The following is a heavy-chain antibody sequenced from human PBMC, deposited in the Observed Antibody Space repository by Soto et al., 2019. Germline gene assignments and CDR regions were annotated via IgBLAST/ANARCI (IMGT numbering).Heavy chain of an antibody. CDR1: GYTFTSYY. D-gene: IGHD2-15*01. CDR3: ARDADCSGGSCYLSSNWSDP. Sequence: ASVKVSCKASGYTFTSYYMHWVRQAPGQGLEWMGIINPSGGSTSYAQKFQGRVTMTRDTSTSTVYMELSSLRSEDTAVYYCARDADCSGGSCYLSSNWSDPWGKGPLVTVSS. J-gene: IGHJ5*02. V-gene: IGHV1-46*01. CDR2: INPSGGST.